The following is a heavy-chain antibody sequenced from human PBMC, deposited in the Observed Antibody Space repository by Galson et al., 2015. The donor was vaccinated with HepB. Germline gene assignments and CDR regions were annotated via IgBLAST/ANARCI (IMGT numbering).Heavy chain of an antibody. Sequence: SVKVSCKAPGYTFSSYYMHWVRQAPGQGLEWMGTINPSSGSTRYAQKFQGRVTMTRDTSTTTVYMELSSLRSEDTAVYYCATALTTVYYYHGMDVWGQGTTVTVS. J-gene: IGHJ6*02. V-gene: IGHV1-46*03. CDR1: GYTFSSYY. CDR3: ATALTTVYYYHGMDV. D-gene: IGHD4-17*01. CDR2: INPSSGST.